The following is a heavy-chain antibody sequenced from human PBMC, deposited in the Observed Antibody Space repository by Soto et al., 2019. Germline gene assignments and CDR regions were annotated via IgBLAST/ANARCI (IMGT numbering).Heavy chain of an antibody. Sequence: QVQLVQSGAEMKQPGASVKVSCQASGYIFIHCFMHWVRQAPGQGLEWMGGINPSSGTTTYAQKFQGRVTVTRDTSTSTVYMELSSLGSGDTAMYYCARSLGETTSLFDYWGQGSLVTVSA. D-gene: IGHD1-26*01. CDR3: ARSLGETTSLFDY. CDR2: INPSSGTT. CDR1: GYIFIHCF. J-gene: IGHJ4*02. V-gene: IGHV1-46*01.